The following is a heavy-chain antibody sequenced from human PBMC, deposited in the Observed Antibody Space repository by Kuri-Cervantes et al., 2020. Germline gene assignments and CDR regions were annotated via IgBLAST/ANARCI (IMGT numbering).Heavy chain of an antibody. CDR3: AREGYGGIPDAFDI. D-gene: IGHD4-23*01. CDR2: ISYDGSNK. Sequence: GESLKISCAVSGLTFSSYAMHWVRQAPGKGLEWVAVISYDGSNKYYADSVKGRFTISRDNAKNSLYLQMNSLRAEDTAVYYCAREGYGGIPDAFDIWGQGTMVTVSS. J-gene: IGHJ3*02. CDR1: GLTFSSYA. V-gene: IGHV3-30-3*01.